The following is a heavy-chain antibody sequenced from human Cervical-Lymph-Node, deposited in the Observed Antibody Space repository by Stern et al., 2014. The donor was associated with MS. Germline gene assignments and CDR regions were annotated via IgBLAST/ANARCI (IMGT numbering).Heavy chain of an antibody. D-gene: IGHD2-2*01. J-gene: IGHJ6*02. CDR1: GYTFTSYY. CDR2: INPSGGST. CDR3: ARDIVVVPAAPKNYYYYGMDV. V-gene: IGHV1-46*01. Sequence: VQLVESGAEVKKPGASVKVSCKASGYTFTSYYMHWVRQAPGQGLEWMGIINPSGGSTSYAQKFQGRVTMTRDTSTSTVYMELSSLRSEDTAVYYCARDIVVVPAAPKNYYYYGMDVWGQGTTVTVSS.